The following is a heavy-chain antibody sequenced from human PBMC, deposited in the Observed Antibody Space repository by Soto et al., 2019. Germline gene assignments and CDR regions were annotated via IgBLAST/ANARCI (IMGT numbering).Heavy chain of an antibody. Sequence: QVQLVESGGGVVQPGRSLRLSCAASGFTFSSYGMHCVRQAPGKGLEWVAGIWYDGSNKYYADSVKGRFTISRDNSKNTLYLQMNSLRAEDTAVYYCAREASKWELNFGHFDYWGQGTLVTVSS. D-gene: IGHD1-26*01. V-gene: IGHV3-33*01. J-gene: IGHJ4*02. CDR3: AREASKWELNFGHFDY. CDR2: IWYDGSNK. CDR1: GFTFSSYG.